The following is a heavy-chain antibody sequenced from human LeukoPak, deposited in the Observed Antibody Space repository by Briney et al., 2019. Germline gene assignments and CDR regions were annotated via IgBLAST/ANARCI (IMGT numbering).Heavy chain of an antibody. J-gene: IGHJ4*02. Sequence: GGSLRLSCAASGFTLSIYSMNCVRQAPGKGLEWGSYISNSGSTTYYADSVKGRFTISRDNAKNSLYLQMNSLRVEDTAVYYCARGGTAVARGEYWGQGTLVTVSS. CDR3: ARGGTAVARGEY. CDR2: ISNSGSTT. CDR1: GFTLSIYS. D-gene: IGHD6-19*01. V-gene: IGHV3-48*01.